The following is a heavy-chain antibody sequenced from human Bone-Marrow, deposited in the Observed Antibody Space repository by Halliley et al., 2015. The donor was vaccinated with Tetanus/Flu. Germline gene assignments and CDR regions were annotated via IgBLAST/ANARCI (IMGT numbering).Heavy chain of an antibody. V-gene: IGHV3-33*01. D-gene: IGHD4-17*01. Sequence: DGSNKYYAAPVKGRFTISRDNYKNTLYLQMNSLRAEDTAVYYCARDIIHHYGDYVPAGSGFDYWGQGTLVTVSS. J-gene: IGHJ4*02. CDR3: ARDIIHHYGDYVPAGSGFDY. CDR2: DGSNK.